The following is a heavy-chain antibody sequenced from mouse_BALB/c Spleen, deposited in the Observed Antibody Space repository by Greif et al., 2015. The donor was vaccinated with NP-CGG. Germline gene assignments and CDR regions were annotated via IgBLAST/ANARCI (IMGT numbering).Heavy chain of an antibody. V-gene: IGHV5-6-3*01. D-gene: IGHD1-2*01. Sequence: EVQLVESGGGLVQPGGSLKLSCAASGFTFSSYGMSWVRQTPDKRLELVATINSNGGSTYYPDSVKGRFTISRDNAKNTLYLQMSSLKSEDTAMYYCARDRALLRRYFDVWGAGTTVTVSS. CDR2: INSNGGST. CDR3: ARDRALLRRYFDV. CDR1: GFTFSSYG. J-gene: IGHJ1*01.